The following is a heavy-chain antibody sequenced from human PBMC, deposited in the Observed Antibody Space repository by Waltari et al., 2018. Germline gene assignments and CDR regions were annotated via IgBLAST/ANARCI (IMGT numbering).Heavy chain of an antibody. V-gene: IGHV3-21*02. CDR2: IGSSSSFM. CDR1: GFKFSAYD. D-gene: IGHD6-19*01. Sequence: EVQLVESGGGLVKPGGSLRLSGVASGFKFSAYDMNWVRQAPGKGLEWVSSIGSSSSFMDYADSVRGRFTVSRDNAKNTLYLQMDTLRAEDTAVYYCAREGAEQWVVEDYGMDVWGQGTTVTVSS. CDR3: AREGAEQWVVEDYGMDV. J-gene: IGHJ6*02.